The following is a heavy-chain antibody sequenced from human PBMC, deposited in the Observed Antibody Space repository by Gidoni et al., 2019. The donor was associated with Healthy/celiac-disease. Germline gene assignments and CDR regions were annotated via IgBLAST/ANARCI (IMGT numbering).Heavy chain of an antibody. Sequence: EVQLVESGGGLVKPGGSLRLSCAASGFTFSHAWMSWVRQAPGKGLEWVGRIKSKTDGGTTDYAAPVKGRFTISRDDSKNTLYLQMNSLKTEDTAVYYCTTVGGWLLPQVVNWGQGTLVTVSS. CDR2: IKSKTDGGTT. V-gene: IGHV3-15*01. CDR1: GFTFSHAW. CDR3: TTVGGWLLPQVVN. D-gene: IGHD3-22*01. J-gene: IGHJ4*02.